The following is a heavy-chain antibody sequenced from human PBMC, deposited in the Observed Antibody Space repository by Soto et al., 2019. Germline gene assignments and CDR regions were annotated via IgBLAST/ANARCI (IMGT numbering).Heavy chain of an antibody. CDR3: AHLPIYCSSISCYHYFDY. Sequence: QITLKESGPTLVKPTQTLTLTCTFSGFSLSTSGVGVGWIRQPPGKALEWLALIYWDDDKRYSPSLKSRLTITKDTSKNQVVLTMTNMDPVDTATYYCAHLPIYCSSISCYHYFDYWGQGTLVTVSS. V-gene: IGHV2-5*02. CDR2: IYWDDDK. D-gene: IGHD2-2*01. J-gene: IGHJ4*02. CDR1: GFSLSTSGVG.